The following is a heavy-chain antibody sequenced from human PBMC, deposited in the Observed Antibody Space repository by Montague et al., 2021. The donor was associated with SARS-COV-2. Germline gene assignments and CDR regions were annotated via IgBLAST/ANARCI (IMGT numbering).Heavy chain of an antibody. D-gene: IGHD3-22*01. CDR3: AGDDFRERITMIVVVIGAFDY. V-gene: IGHV3-30-3*01. Sequence: SLRLSCAASGFTFSSYAMHWVRQAPGKGLEWVAVISYDGSNKYYADSVKGRFTISRDNSKNTLYLQMNSLRAEDTAVYYCAGDDFRERITMIVVVIGAFDYWGQGTLVTVSS. CDR1: GFTFSSYA. J-gene: IGHJ4*02. CDR2: ISYDGSNK.